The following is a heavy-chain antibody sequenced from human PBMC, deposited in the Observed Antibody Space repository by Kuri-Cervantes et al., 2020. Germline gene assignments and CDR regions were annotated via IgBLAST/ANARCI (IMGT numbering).Heavy chain of an antibody. CDR3: ATGLAVGQPLYYLDY. V-gene: IGHV1-24*01. Sequence: ASVKVSCKVSGYTLTELSMHWVRQAPGKGLEWMGGFDPEDGETIYAQKFQGRVTMTEDTSTDTAYMELSSLRSEDTAVYYCATGLAVGQPLYYLDYWGQGTLVTVSS. J-gene: IGHJ4*02. D-gene: IGHD2-21*01. CDR2: FDPEDGET. CDR1: GYTLTELS.